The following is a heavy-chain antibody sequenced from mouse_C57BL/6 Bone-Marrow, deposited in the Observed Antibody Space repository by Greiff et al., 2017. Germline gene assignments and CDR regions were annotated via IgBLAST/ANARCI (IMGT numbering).Heavy chain of an antibody. CDR1: GYSFTGYY. J-gene: IGHJ3*01. CDR2: INPSTGGT. V-gene: IGHV1-42*01. Sequence: VQLKESGPELVKPGASVKISCKASGYSFTGYYMNWVKQSPEKSLEWIGEINPSTGGTTYNQKFKAKATLTVDKSSSTAYMQLKSLTSEDSAVYYCARGGWSRVAYWGQGTLVTVSA. D-gene: IGHD2-3*01. CDR3: ARGGWSRVAY.